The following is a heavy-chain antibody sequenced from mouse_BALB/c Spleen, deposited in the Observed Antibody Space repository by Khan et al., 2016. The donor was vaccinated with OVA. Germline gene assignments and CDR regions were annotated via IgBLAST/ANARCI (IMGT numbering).Heavy chain of an antibody. CDR1: GYTFINFG. CDR3: SRRTPDGAGSAWFAY. J-gene: IGHJ3*01. D-gene: IGHD3-1*01. CDR2: INTYTGEA. V-gene: IGHV9-1*02. Sequence: QIQLVQSGPELKKPGETVKISCKASGYTFINFGMNWVKQAPGKDLKWMGWINTYTGEATYADDFKGRFAFSFESSASTAYLQINNLKNDDMTTXSCSRRTPDGAGSAWFAYWGQGTLVTVSA.